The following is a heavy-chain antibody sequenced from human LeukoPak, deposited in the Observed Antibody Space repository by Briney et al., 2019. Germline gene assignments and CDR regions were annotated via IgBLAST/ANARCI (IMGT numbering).Heavy chain of an antibody. D-gene: IGHD3-22*01. CDR1: GGSINSYY. CDR2: IYTSEST. V-gene: IGHV4-4*07. CDR3: ARGTLRDNRIFDY. Sequence: SETLSLTCTVSGGSINSYYWTWIRQPAGKGLEWIGRIYTSESTNYNPSLESRVTMSVDTSKNQFSLRLSSVTAADTAVYYCARGTLRDNRIFDYWGQGTLVTVSS. J-gene: IGHJ4*02.